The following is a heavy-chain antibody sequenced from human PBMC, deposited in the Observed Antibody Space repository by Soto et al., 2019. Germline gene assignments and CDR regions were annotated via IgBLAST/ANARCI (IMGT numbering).Heavy chain of an antibody. CDR1: GFTFSSYA. V-gene: IGHV3-23*01. Sequence: GGSLRLSCAASGFTFSSYAMSWVRQAPGKGLEWVSAISGSGGSTYYADSVKGRFTISRDNSKNTLYLQMNSLRAEDTAVYYCAKDGYSSGWYRGDTRLYYFDYWGQGTLVTVSS. J-gene: IGHJ4*02. CDR3: AKDGYSSGWYRGDTRLYYFDY. D-gene: IGHD6-19*01. CDR2: ISGSGGST.